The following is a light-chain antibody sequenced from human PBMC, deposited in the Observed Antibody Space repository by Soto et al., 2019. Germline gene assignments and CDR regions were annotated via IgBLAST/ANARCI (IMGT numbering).Light chain of an antibody. CDR1: SSDVGSYDY. CDR2: NVN. V-gene: IGLV2-11*01. Sequence: QSALIQPPSVSGSPGQSVTISCTGTSSDVGSYDYVSWYQQHPGTVPKPMIYNVNTQPSGVPDRFSGSKSGNTASMTISGPQAGEEADYKCCSYPGSAAALFFGGGPHLPAL. CDR3: CSYPGSAAALF. J-gene: IGLJ7*02.